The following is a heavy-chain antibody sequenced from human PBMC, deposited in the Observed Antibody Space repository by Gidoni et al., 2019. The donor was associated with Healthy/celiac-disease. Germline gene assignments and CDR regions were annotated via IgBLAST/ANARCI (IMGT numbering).Heavy chain of an antibody. CDR1: GFTFSSYS. CDR2: ISSSSSTI. Sequence: EVQLVESGGGLVQPGGSLRLSCAAYGFTFSSYSMNWVRQAPGKGLEWVSYISSSSSTIYYADSVKGRFTISRDNAKNSLYLQMNSLRAEDTAVYYCARDSATLYYYGMDVWGQGTTVTVSS. CDR3: ARDSATLYYYGMDV. D-gene: IGHD1-26*01. V-gene: IGHV3-48*01. J-gene: IGHJ6*02.